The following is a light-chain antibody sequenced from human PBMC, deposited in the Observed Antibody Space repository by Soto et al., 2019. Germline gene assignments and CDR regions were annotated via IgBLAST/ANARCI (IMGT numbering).Light chain of an antibody. CDR3: QHYGGVWT. J-gene: IGKJ1*01. CDR2: DAS. V-gene: IGKV1-5*01. Sequence: DIQMTQSPSSLSASVGDRVTITCRASRYIRSDLSWYQQRPGQAPKVLIYDASSLESGVPSRFSGSGSATEFILTISSLQPDDFATYHCQHYGGVWTFGQGTKVDIK. CDR1: RYIRSD.